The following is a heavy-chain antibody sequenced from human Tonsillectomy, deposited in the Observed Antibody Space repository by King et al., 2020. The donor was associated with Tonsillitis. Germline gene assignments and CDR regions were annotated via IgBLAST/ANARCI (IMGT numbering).Heavy chain of an antibody. V-gene: IGHV4-59*08. D-gene: IGHD3-16*01. CDR1: GGSISSDY. CDR3: ARAYISHWGLKWFDP. J-gene: IGHJ5*02. Sequence: QLQESGPGLAKPSETLSLTCTVSGGSISSDYWSWIRQPPGKGLEWIGDIYYSGSTNYNPSLKSRGTISVDTSKNQVSLKLSSVTAADTAVYYCARAYISHWGLKWFDPWGQGTLVTVSS. CDR2: IYYSGST.